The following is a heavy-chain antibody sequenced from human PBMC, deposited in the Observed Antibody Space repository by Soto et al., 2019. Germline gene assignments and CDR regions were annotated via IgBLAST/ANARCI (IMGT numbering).Heavy chain of an antibody. CDR2: ISHRGYT. V-gene: IGHV4-34*02. CDR1: GESFIGYY. D-gene: IGHD5-12*01. J-gene: IGHJ5*02. CDR3: ARTDIVTTNWFDP. Sequence: QVHLQQWGAGLLKPSETLSLTCAVYGESFIGYYWTWIRQPPGKGLEWIGEISHRGYTNYNPSLKSRVTISIDTSKNQFSLKLTSVTAADTSVYYCARTDIVTTNWFDPWGRGTLVTVSS.